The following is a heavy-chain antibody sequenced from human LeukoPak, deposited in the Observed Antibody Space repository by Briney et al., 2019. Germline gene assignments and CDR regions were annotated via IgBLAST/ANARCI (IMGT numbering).Heavy chain of an antibody. V-gene: IGHV3-33*01. CDR2: IWYDGSNK. CDR1: GFTFSSYG. D-gene: IGHD2-2*01. J-gene: IGHJ4*02. CDR3: ARDLLTAMPFDY. Sequence: PGGSLRLSCAASGFTFSSYGMHWVRQAPGKGLEWVAVIWYDGSNKYYADSVKGRFTISRDNSKNTLYLQMDSLRAEDTAVYYCARDLLTAMPFDYWGQGTLVTVSS.